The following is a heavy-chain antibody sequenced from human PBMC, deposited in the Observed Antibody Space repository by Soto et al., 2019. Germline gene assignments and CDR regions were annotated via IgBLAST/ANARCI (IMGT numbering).Heavy chain of an antibody. Sequence: QVQLVQSGAEEKKPGASVKVSCKASGYTFTSYAMHWVRQAPGQRLEWMGWINAGNGNTKYSQRFQGRVTITRDTSASTAYMELSSLRSEDTAVYYCARALHGNYFDYWGQGTLVTVSS. CDR3: ARALHGNYFDY. CDR2: INAGNGNT. CDR1: GYTFTSYA. D-gene: IGHD4-4*01. J-gene: IGHJ4*02. V-gene: IGHV1-3*05.